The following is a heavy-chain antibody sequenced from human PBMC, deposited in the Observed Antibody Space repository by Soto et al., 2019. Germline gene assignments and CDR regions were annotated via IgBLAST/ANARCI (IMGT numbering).Heavy chain of an antibody. V-gene: IGHV4-34*02. CDR1: GVSFNSYF. J-gene: IGHJ4*02. CDR2: ATPYGRS. D-gene: IGHD4-17*01. Sequence: QVQLQQWGAGLLKPSETLSLTCAVYGVSFNSYFWNWVRQPPGKGLEWIGEATPYGRSNYNPSLKSRVTISKDTSKNQFSLEVRSLTAADTAVYYCATGDAWGVLLAYWGQGTLVTVSS. CDR3: ATGDAWGVLLAY.